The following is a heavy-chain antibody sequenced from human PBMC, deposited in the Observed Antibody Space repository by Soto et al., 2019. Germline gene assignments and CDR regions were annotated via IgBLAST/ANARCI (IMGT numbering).Heavy chain of an antibody. CDR3: AREYSSSFGYYYYGMDV. V-gene: IGHV4-59*01. Sequence: KPSETLSLTCTVSGGSISSYYWSWIRQPPGKGLEWIGYIYYSGSTNYNPSLKSRVTISVDTSKNQFSLKLSSVTAADTAVYYCAREYSSSFGYYYYGMDVWGQGTTVTVSS. CDR1: GGSISSYY. CDR2: IYYSGST. J-gene: IGHJ6*02. D-gene: IGHD6-6*01.